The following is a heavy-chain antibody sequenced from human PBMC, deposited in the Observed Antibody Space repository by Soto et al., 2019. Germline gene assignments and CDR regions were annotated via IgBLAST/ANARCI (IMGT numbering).Heavy chain of an antibody. J-gene: IGHJ4*02. D-gene: IGHD3-10*01. Sequence: QVQLVQSGAEVKKPGSSVKVSCKASGGTFSSYAISWVRQAPGQGLEWMGGIIPIFGTANYAQKFQGRVTITADESTSTAHMELSSLRSEDTAVYYCARAQYYGSGSYYKEIDYCGQGTLVTVSS. CDR3: ARAQYYGSGSYYKEIDY. V-gene: IGHV1-69*01. CDR2: IIPIFGTA. CDR1: GGTFSSYA.